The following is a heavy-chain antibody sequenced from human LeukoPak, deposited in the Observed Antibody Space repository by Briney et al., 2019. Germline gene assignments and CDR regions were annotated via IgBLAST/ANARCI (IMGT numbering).Heavy chain of an antibody. D-gene: IGHD3-3*01. CDR3: ARVKADFWSQSYVDYGMDV. CDR2: INPSGGST. CDR1: GYTFTSYY. V-gene: IGHV1-46*01. J-gene: IGHJ6*02. Sequence: GASVKVSCKASGYTFTSYYMHWVRQAPGQGLEWMGIINPSGGSTSYAQKFQGRVTVTRDTSTSTVYMELSSLRSEDTAVYYCARVKADFWSQSYVDYGMDVWGQGTTVTVSS.